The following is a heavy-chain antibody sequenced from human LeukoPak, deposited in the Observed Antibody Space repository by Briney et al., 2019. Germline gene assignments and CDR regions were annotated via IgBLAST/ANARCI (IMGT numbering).Heavy chain of an antibody. CDR3: GKDRTVYDSSVLDY. V-gene: IGHV3-9*01. CDR2: ISWNSGSI. Sequence: PGRSLRLSCTASGFTFGDYAIHWVRQASGKGLEWVSGISWNSGSIGYADSVKGRFTISRDNAKSSLYLQMNSLIAEDTALYYCGKDRTVYDSSVLDYWDQETLVTVP. CDR1: GFTFGDYA. J-gene: IGHJ4*02. D-gene: IGHD3-22*01.